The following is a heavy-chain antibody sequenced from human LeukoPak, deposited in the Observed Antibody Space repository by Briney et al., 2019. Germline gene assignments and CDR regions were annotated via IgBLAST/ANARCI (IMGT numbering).Heavy chain of an antibody. V-gene: IGHV4-59*01. J-gene: IGHJ4*02. CDR3: ARGIDGYNS. Sequence: PSETLSLTCTVSGGSISSYYWSWIRQPPGKGLEWIGYDYYSGSTKYNPSLKSRVTISVDTSKNQFSLKLTSVTAADTAVYYCARGIDGYNSWGQGTLVTVSS. D-gene: IGHD5-24*01. CDR2: DYYSGST. CDR1: GGSISSYY.